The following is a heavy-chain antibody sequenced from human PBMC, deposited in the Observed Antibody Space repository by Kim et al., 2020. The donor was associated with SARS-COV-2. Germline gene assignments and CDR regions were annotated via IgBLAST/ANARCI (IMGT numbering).Heavy chain of an antibody. CDR2: IYWDDDK. V-gene: IGHV2-5*02. CDR3: AHSRGWFGERERYFDY. D-gene: IGHD3-10*01. CDR1: EFSLSTSGVG. Sequence: SGPTLVKPTQPLTLTCTFSEFSLSTSGVGVGWIRQPPGKALEWLALIYWDDDKRYSPSLKSRLTITKDTSKNQVVLTMTNMDPVDTATYYCAHSRGWFGERERYFDYWGQGTLVTVSS. J-gene: IGHJ4*02.